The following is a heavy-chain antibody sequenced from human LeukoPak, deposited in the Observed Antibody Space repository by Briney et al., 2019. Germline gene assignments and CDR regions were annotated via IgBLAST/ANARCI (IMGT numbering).Heavy chain of an antibody. CDR3: ATSGDGYNYYFDY. J-gene: IGHJ4*02. CDR1: GFTFSSYG. Sequence: GGSLSLSCAASGFTFSSYGMHWVRPAPGKGLEWVAVISYDGSNKYYADSVKGRFTISRDNSKNTLYLQMNSLRAEDTAVYYCATSGDGYNYYFDYWGQGTLVTVSS. CDR2: ISYDGSNK. V-gene: IGHV3-30*03. D-gene: IGHD5-12*01.